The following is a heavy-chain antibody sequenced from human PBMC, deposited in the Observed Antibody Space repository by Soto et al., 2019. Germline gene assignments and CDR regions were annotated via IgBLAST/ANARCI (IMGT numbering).Heavy chain of an antibody. Sequence: SETLSLTCTVSGGSISSSSYYWGWIRQPPGKGLEWIGSIYYSGSTYYNPSLKSRVTISVDTSKNQFSLKLSSVTAADTAVYYCARHKDIVVVVAATWSHYYYMDVWGKGTTVTVSS. D-gene: IGHD2-15*01. CDR3: ARHKDIVVVVAATWSHYYYMDV. V-gene: IGHV4-39*01. CDR2: IYYSGST. J-gene: IGHJ6*03. CDR1: GGSISSSSYY.